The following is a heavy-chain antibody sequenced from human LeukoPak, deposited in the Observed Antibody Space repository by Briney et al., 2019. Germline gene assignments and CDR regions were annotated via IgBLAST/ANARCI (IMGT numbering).Heavy chain of an antibody. Sequence: SETLSLTCTVSGGSISSYYWSWIRQPAGKGLEWIGRIYTSGSTNYNPSLKSRVTMSVDTSKNQFSLKLNSVTAADTAVYYCAGSSAYCGGDCYHPYDYWGQGTLVTVSS. CDR3: AGSSAYCGGDCYHPYDY. V-gene: IGHV4-4*07. D-gene: IGHD2-21*02. J-gene: IGHJ4*02. CDR1: GGSISSYY. CDR2: IYTSGST.